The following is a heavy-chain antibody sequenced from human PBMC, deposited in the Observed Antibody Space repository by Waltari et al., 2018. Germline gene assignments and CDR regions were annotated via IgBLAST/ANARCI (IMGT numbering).Heavy chain of an antibody. CDR3: AVTRYSSGSLGAFDI. J-gene: IGHJ3*02. CDR2: MNPNSGNT. CDR1: GYTFTSCD. Sequence: QVQLVQSGAEVKKPGASVKVSCKASGYTFTSCDINWVRQATGQGLEWMGWMNPNSGNTGYAQKFQGRVTITRNTSISTAYMELSSLRSEDTAVYYCAVTRYSSGSLGAFDIWGQGTMVTVSS. V-gene: IGHV1-8*03. D-gene: IGHD6-19*01.